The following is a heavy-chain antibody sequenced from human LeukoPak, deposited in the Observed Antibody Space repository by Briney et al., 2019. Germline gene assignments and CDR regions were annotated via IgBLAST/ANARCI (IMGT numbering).Heavy chain of an antibody. CDR2: TRYDGSNK. CDR3: AKARPPGSILWGIDY. J-gene: IGHJ4*02. V-gene: IGHV3-30*02. Sequence: GGSLRLSCAASGFTFSSYGMHWVRQAPGKGLEWVAFTRYDGSNKYYADSVKGRFTISRDSSKNTLYLQMNSLRTGDTAVYSCAKARPPGSILWGIDYWGQGTLVTVSS. CDR1: GFTFSSYG. D-gene: IGHD2-21*01.